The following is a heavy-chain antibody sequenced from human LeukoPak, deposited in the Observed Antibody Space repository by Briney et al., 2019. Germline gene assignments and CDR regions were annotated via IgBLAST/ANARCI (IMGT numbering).Heavy chain of an antibody. D-gene: IGHD3-22*01. CDR1: GITLSNYG. J-gene: IGHJ4*02. Sequence: GGSLRLSCAVSGITLSNYGMSWVRQAPGKGLEWVAGISDSGGRTNYADSVKGRFTISRDNPKNTLYLQMNSLRAEDTAVYFCAKRGVVIRVILVGFHKEAYCFDSWGQGALVTVSS. CDR2: ISDSGGRT. CDR3: AKRGVVIRVILVGFHKEAYCFDS. V-gene: IGHV3-23*01.